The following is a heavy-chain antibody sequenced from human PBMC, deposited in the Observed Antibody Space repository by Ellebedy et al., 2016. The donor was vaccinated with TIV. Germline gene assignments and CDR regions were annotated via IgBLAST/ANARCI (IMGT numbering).Heavy chain of an antibody. D-gene: IGHD3-10*01. CDR2: INEDGSQK. V-gene: IGHV3-7*01. CDR3: ARDRALGN. J-gene: IGHJ4*02. CDR1: GFTFSSSW. Sequence: GESLKISCAASGFTFSSSWMSWVRQTPGRGLEWVANINEDGSQKYYVDSVKGRFTISRDIAKNSLYLQMNSLRVEDTAVYYCARDRALGNWGQGTLVTVSS.